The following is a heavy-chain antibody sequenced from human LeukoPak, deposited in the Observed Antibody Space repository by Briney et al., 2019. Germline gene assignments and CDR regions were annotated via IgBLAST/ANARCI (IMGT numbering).Heavy chain of an antibody. CDR3: AREGRSSSWTDAFDI. Sequence: GGSLRLSCAASGFTFSSYDMHWVRQATGKGLEWVSAIGTAGDTYYPGSVKGRFTISRENAKNSLYLQMNSLRAGDTAVYYCAREGRSSSWTDAFDIWGQGTMVTVSS. V-gene: IGHV3-13*01. CDR2: IGTAGDT. D-gene: IGHD6-13*01. CDR1: GFTFSSYD. J-gene: IGHJ3*02.